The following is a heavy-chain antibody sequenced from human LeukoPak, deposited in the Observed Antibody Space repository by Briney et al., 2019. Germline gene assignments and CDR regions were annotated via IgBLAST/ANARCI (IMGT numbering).Heavy chain of an antibody. CDR2: ISSSSSTI. CDR3: ARDPTRMDIGEITMVRGVILHDAFDI. J-gene: IGHJ3*02. Sequence: GGSLRLSCAASGFTFSSYSMNWVRQAPGKGLEWVSYISSSSSTIYYADSVKGRFTISRDNAKNSLYLQMNSLRAEDTAVYYCARDPTRMDIGEITMVRGVILHDAFDIWGQGTMVTVSS. V-gene: IGHV3-48*04. CDR1: GFTFSSYS. D-gene: IGHD3-10*01.